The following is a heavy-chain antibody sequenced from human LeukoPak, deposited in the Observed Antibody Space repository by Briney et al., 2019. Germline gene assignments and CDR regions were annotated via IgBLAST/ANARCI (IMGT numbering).Heavy chain of an antibody. CDR2: IIPIFGTA. Sequence: SVKVSCKASGGTSSSYAISWVRQAPGQGLEWMGGIIPIFGTANYAQKFQGRVTITTDESTSTAYMELSSVTAADTAVYYCARGFSSGWLNWFDPWGQGTLVTVSS. J-gene: IGHJ5*02. D-gene: IGHD6-19*01. V-gene: IGHV1-69*05. CDR3: ARGFSSGWLNWFDP. CDR1: GGTSSSYA.